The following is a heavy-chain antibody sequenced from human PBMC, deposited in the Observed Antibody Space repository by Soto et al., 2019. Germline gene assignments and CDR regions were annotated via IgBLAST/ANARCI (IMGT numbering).Heavy chain of an antibody. V-gene: IGHV3-74*01. Sequence: EVQLVESGGGLVQPGGSLRLSCAVSGFTFETYWMHWVRQAPGKGLAWVSRINSDGSTTDYADSVEGRFTISRDNAKNTLYLQMTSLTVEDTAIYYCARAMTSVGATTRGDYWGQGTLVTVSS. CDR3: ARAMTSVGATTRGDY. CDR1: GFTFETYW. CDR2: INSDGSTT. D-gene: IGHD1-26*01. J-gene: IGHJ4*02.